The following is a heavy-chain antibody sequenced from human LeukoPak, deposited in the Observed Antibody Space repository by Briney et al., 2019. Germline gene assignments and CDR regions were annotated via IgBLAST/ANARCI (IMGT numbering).Heavy chain of an antibody. V-gene: IGHV3-49*04. CDR2: IRSKAYGGTT. J-gene: IGHJ4*02. CDR3: TRGGRIVVVVYADIFDF. Sequence: PGGSLRLSCTASGFTFGDYGMSWVRQAPGKGLEWVGFIRSKAYGGTTEYAASVKGRFTISRDDSKSIAYLQMNSLKAEDTAVYYCTRGGRIVVVVYADIFDFWGQGTLVTVSS. CDR1: GFTFGDYG. D-gene: IGHD2-8*01.